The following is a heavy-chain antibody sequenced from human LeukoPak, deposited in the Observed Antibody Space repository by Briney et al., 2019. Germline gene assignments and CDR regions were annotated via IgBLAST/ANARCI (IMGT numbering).Heavy chain of an antibody. CDR2: IIPVFRTT. Sequence: SVKVSCKASGYTFTSYGISWVRQAPGQGLEWMGGIIPVFRTTNYAQKFQGRVTITADESTTTAYMELSSLRSEDTAVYYCARSRTPTVMPLDYLGQGTLVTDCS. V-gene: IGHV1-69*13. CDR1: GYTFTSYG. D-gene: IGHD4-17*01. CDR3: ARSRTPTVMPLDY. J-gene: IGHJ4*02.